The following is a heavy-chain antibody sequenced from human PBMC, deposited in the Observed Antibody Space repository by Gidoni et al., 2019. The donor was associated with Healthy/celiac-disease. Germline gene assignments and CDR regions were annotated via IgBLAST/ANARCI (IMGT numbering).Heavy chain of an antibody. D-gene: IGHD6-19*01. Sequence: QLQLQESGPGLVKPSETLSLTCTVPGGSISSSSYYWGWIRKPPGKGLEWIGSIYYSGSTYYNPSLKSRVTISVDTSKNQFSLKLSSVTAADTAVYYCARQAGAVAGPGWFDPWGQGTLVTVSS. CDR3: ARQAGAVAGPGWFDP. J-gene: IGHJ5*02. CDR2: IYYSGST. CDR1: GGSISSSSYY. V-gene: IGHV4-39*01.